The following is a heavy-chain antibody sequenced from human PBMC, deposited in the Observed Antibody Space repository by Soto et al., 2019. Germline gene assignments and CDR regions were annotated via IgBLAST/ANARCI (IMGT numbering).Heavy chain of an antibody. CDR1: GFTFSSYA. D-gene: IGHD1-1*01. V-gene: IGHV3-23*01. CDR2: ITGSGRTT. J-gene: IGHJ6*03. CDR3: ARSAWNIYNSNYVDV. Sequence: EVYLLESGGGLVQPGGSLRLSCAAPGFTFSSYAMSWVRQAPGKGLEWVSVITGSGRTTYYADSVKGRFTISRDNPANMLYLQMNSLRAEDTAIYYCARSAWNIYNSNYVDVWGKGTTVTVSS.